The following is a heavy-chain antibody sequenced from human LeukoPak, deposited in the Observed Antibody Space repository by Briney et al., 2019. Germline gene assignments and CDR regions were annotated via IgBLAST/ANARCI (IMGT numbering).Heavy chain of an antibody. CDR2: INPDRGST. Sequence: ASVKVSCKASGYTFTGYYIHWVRQAPGQGLEWMGGINPDRGSTKDAQKFQGRVSMTRGTSINTAYMELTRVRSDDTALYYCARGRHYDSDGYYAAFYFDYWGQGTLVTVSS. V-gene: IGHV1-2*02. CDR1: GYTFTGYY. CDR3: ARGRHYDSDGYYAAFYFDY. D-gene: IGHD3-22*01. J-gene: IGHJ4*02.